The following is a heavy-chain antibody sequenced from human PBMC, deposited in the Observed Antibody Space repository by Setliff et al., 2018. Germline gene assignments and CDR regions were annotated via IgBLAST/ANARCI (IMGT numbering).Heavy chain of an antibody. CDR1: GGSISSGSYY. D-gene: IGHD3-22*01. V-gene: IGHV4-61*02. Sequence: SETLSLTCTVSGGSISSGSYYWSWIRQPAGKGLEWIGRIYTSGSTNYNPSLKSRVTISVDTSKNQFSLKLSSVTAADTAVYYCARGPVMIVATGYFDYWGQRTLVTVSS. J-gene: IGHJ4*02. CDR3: ARGPVMIVATGYFDY. CDR2: IYTSGST.